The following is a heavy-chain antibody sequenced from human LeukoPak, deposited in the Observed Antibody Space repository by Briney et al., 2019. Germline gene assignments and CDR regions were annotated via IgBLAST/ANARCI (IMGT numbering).Heavy chain of an antibody. CDR2: INPNSGGT. CDR1: GYTFTDYY. J-gene: IGHJ6*02. CDR3: ARVRIGQQLDKYYYYAMDV. V-gene: IGHV1-2*02. D-gene: IGHD6-13*01. Sequence: GASVKVSCKASGYTFTDYYTHWVRQAPGQGLEWMGWINPNSGGTNYAQKFQGRVTMTTDTSISTAYMEVSRLRSDDTAVYYCARVRIGQQLDKYYYYAMDVWGQGTTVTVSS.